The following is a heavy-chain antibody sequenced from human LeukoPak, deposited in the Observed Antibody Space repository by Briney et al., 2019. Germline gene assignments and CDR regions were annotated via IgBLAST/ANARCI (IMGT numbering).Heavy chain of an antibody. J-gene: IGHJ4*02. CDR2: INPSGAST. D-gene: IGHD6-13*01. CDR3: AAGIEAGGLGDY. V-gene: IGHV1-46*01. CDR1: GDTFTSYY. Sequence: ASVKVSCKASGDTFTSYYLHWVRQAPGYGLEWMGIINPSGASTSYAQKFQGRLTMTKDTSTSTVYMELSSLRSEDTAVYYCAAGIEAGGLGDYWGQGTLVTVSS.